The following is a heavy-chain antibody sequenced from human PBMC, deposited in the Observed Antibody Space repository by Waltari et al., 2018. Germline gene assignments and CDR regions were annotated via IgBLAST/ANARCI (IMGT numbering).Heavy chain of an antibody. V-gene: IGHV4-38-2*01. D-gene: IGHD4-17*01. CDR3: ARRDYGDYPFDY. J-gene: IGHJ4*02. CDR1: GYSISSGYY. CDR2: INHSAST. Sequence: QVQLQESGPGLVKPSETLSLTCAVSGYSISSGYYWGWTRQPPGKGLAGIGSINHSASTSNNPSLKSRVTIAVDTSKNQFSLKLSSVTAADTAVYYCARRDYGDYPFDYWGQGTLVTVSS.